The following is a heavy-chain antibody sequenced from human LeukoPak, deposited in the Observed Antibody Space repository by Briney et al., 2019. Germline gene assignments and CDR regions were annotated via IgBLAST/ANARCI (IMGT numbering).Heavy chain of an antibody. CDR3: AKDRGIAAAGKSYYYMDA. V-gene: IGHV3-23*01. CDR1: GFTFSSYA. D-gene: IGHD6-13*01. CDR2: ISGSGGST. Sequence: PGGFLRLSCAASGFTFSSYAMSWVRQAPGKGLEWVSAISGSGGSTYYADSVKGRFTISRDNSKNTLYLQMNSLRAEDTAVYYCAKDRGIAAAGKSYYYMDAWGKGTTVTVSS. J-gene: IGHJ6*03.